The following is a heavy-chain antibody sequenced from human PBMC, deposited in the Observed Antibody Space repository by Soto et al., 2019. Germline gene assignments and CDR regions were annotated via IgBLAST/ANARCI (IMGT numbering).Heavy chain of an antibody. J-gene: IGHJ4*02. V-gene: IGHV1-3*01. D-gene: IGHD3-22*01. CDR3: ARDHSSGSLEYFFDY. CDR1: GYTFTGYA. Sequence: ASVKVSCKASGYTFTGYAMHWVRQAPGQRLEWMGWINAGNGNTKYSQKIQGRFTITRDTSTSTAYKELSSLRSEDTAMYFCARDHSSGSLEYFFDYWGPGTLVTVSS. CDR2: INAGNGNT.